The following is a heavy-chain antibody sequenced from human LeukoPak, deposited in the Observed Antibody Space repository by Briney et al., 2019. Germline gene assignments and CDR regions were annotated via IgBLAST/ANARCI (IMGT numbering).Heavy chain of an antibody. CDR3: ASVYSLYDN. J-gene: IGHJ4*02. CDR2: LYYTGST. V-gene: IGHV4-34*01. D-gene: IGHD6-13*01. Sequence: SETLSLTCAVYGGSFSGYYWSWIRQPPGKGLEWIGGLYYTGSTYYNPSLKSRITISVDTSKNQFSLKLTSVTAADTAVYYCASVYSLYDNWGQGILVIVSS. CDR1: GGSFSGYY.